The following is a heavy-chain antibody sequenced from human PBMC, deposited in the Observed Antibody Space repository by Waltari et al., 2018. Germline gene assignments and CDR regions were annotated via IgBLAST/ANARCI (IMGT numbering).Heavy chain of an antibody. V-gene: IGHV3-23*04. CDR3: AREVVGSYLDY. Sequence: EVQLVESGGGLVQPGGSLSLSCAASGFTFSSYVMSWVRQAPGKGLEWVSSISGSGSVTYYADSVKGRFTISRDNAKNSLYLQMNSLRAEDTAVYYCAREVVGSYLDYWGQGTLVTVSS. CDR1: GFTFSSYV. D-gene: IGHD2-2*01. J-gene: IGHJ4*02. CDR2: ISGSGSVT.